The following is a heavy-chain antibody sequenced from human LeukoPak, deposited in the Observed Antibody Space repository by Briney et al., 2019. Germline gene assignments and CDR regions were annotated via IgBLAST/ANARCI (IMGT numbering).Heavy chain of an antibody. D-gene: IGHD2-2*01. V-gene: IGHV4-39*01. J-gene: IGHJ6*03. CDR3: ARRPAAMSHYYYYYMDV. CDR2: IYYSGST. CDR1: GGSISSSSYY. Sequence: SETLSLTCTVSGGSISSSSYYWGWIRQPPGKGLEWIGSIYYSGSTYYNPSLKSRVTISVDTSKNQFSLKLSSVTAADTAVYYCARRPAAMSHYYYYYMDVWGKGTTVTISS.